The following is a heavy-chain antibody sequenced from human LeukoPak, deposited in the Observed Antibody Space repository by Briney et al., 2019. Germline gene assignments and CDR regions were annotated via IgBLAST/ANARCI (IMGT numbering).Heavy chain of an antibody. Sequence: GGSLRLSCAASGFTVSSNYMSWVRQAPGKGLEWVSVIYSGGSTYYADSVKGRFTISRDNSKSTLYLQMNSLRAEDTAVYYCARDGYCSGGSCYSGAFDIWGQGTMVTVSS. J-gene: IGHJ3*02. CDR2: IYSGGST. CDR1: GFTVSSNY. D-gene: IGHD2-15*01. CDR3: ARDGYCSGGSCYSGAFDI. V-gene: IGHV3-53*01.